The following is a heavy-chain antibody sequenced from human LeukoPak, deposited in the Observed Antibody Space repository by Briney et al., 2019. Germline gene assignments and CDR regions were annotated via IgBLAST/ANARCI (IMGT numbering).Heavy chain of an antibody. D-gene: IGHD3-16*02. CDR2: FDPEDGET. CDR3: ATAPGSYRFNWFDP. CDR1: GYTLTELS. V-gene: IGHV1-24*01. Sequence: VASVKVSCKVSGYTLTELSMHWVRQAPGKGLEWMGGFDPEDGETIYAQKFQGRVTMTEDTSTDTAYMELSSLRSEDTAVYYCATAPGSYRFNWFDPWSQGTLVTVSS. J-gene: IGHJ5*02.